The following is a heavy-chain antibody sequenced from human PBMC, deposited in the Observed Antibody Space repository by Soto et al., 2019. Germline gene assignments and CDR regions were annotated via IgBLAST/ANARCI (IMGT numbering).Heavy chain of an antibody. CDR3: AREIVTAGGNNYFDP. J-gene: IGHJ5*02. Sequence: SETLSLSCGVSGGTVASSHWWSWVRQSPGGGLEWIGNVYHTGDTNFNPSLQSRVTISVDKSNNQFSLRLNSLTAADTAVYFCAREIVTAGGNNYFDPWGPGTLVTVSS. D-gene: IGHD2-21*02. CDR2: VYHTGDT. V-gene: IGHV4-4*02. CDR1: GGTVASSHW.